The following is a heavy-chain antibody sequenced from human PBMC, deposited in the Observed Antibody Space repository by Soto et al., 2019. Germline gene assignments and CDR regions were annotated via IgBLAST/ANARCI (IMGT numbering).Heavy chain of an antibody. CDR2: ISGSGGGT. D-gene: IGHD6-19*01. Sequence: EMQLLESGGGLVQPGGSLRLSCAVSGFTFSNFAMSWVRQAPGKGLEWVSVISGSGGGTSYADSVKGRFTVSRDNSKNTLFLQMNTLRADDAAVYYCAMDRSYSSDWAVTPFYYWGQGTLVTVSS. V-gene: IGHV3-23*01. CDR1: GFTFSNFA. J-gene: IGHJ4*02. CDR3: AMDRSYSSDWAVTPFYY.